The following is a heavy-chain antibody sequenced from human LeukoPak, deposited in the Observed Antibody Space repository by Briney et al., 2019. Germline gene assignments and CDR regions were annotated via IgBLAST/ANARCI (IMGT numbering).Heavy chain of an antibody. CDR3: ARDYLYAFDY. V-gene: IGHV3-48*01. J-gene: IGHJ4*02. CDR2: VSGSGNAR. Sequence: PGGSLRLSCAASGFSFSSYSMNWVRQAPGKGLEWVSYVSGSGNARHYTDSVKGRFTIYRDNAKNALYLQMNSLRAEDTAVYFCARDYLYAFDYWGQGTLVTVFS. CDR1: GFSFSSYS. D-gene: IGHD2-2*01.